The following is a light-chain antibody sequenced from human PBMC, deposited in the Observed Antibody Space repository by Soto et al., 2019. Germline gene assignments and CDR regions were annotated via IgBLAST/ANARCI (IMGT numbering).Light chain of an antibody. CDR3: QQYCGLPRT. CDR1: QSMNNND. Sequence: EIVLTQSPGTLSLSPGERATLSCRASQSMNNNDLAWFQQKPGQPPRLLIYGASSRATGIPDRFSGSGSGTDFTLTISSLEPEDFALYYCQQYCGLPRTFGQGTKVEIK. CDR2: GAS. V-gene: IGKV3-20*01. J-gene: IGKJ1*01.